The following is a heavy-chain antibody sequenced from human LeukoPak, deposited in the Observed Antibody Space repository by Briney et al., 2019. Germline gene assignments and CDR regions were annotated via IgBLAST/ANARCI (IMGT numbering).Heavy chain of an antibody. CDR1: GGSFSGYY. CDR2: INHSGST. D-gene: IGHD2-21*01. Sequence: SETLSLTCAVYGGSFSGYYWSWIRQPPGKGLEWIGEINHSGSTNYNPSLKSRVTISVDTSKNQFSLKLSSVTAADTAVHYCAREIAGSFDYWGQGTLVTVSS. J-gene: IGHJ4*02. V-gene: IGHV4-34*01. CDR3: AREIAGSFDY.